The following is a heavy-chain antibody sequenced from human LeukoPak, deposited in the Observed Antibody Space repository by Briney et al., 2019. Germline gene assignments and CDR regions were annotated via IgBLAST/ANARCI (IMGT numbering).Heavy chain of an antibody. V-gene: IGHV3-30*04. CDR1: KFPFSHFA. J-gene: IGHJ4*02. CDR3: TRDAGNFNDFDY. CDR2: VSSHGNDG. Sequence: GGSLRLSCEVSKFPFSHFAMHWVRQAPGKGLEWVAVVSSHGNDGYYADSVKGRFTISRDNSKNTLYLQIDSLRVEDTAIYYCTRDAGNFNDFDYWGQGTLVTVSS. D-gene: IGHD5-24*01.